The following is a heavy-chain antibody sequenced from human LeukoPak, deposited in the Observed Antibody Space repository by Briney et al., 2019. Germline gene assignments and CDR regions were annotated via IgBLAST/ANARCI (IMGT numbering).Heavy chain of an antibody. CDR1: GFTFSSYS. CDR2: ISSSSTYI. J-gene: IGHJ4*02. CDR3: ARDGCSGGTCFPWDY. D-gene: IGHD2-15*01. V-gene: IGHV3-21*01. Sequence: GGSLRLSCAASGFTFSSYSMNWVRQAPGKGLEWVSSISSSSTYIYYADSVKGRFTISRDNAKNSLYLHKNSLRAEDTAVSACARDGCSGGTCFPWDYWGQGTLVTVSS.